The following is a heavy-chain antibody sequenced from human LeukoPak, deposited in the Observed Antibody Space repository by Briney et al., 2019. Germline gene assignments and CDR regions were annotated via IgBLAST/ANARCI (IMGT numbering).Heavy chain of an antibody. CDR2: INHSGST. Sequence: PSETLSLTCTVSGGSISSSSYYWSWIRQPPGKGLEWIGEINHSGSTNYNPSLKSRVTISVDTSKNQFSLKLSSVTAADTAVYYCARQDCYGSGRWEHYYYYYYMDVWGRGTTVTISS. CDR3: ARQDCYGSGRWEHYYYYYYMDV. D-gene: IGHD3-10*01. J-gene: IGHJ6*03. CDR1: GGSISSSSYY. V-gene: IGHV4-39*01.